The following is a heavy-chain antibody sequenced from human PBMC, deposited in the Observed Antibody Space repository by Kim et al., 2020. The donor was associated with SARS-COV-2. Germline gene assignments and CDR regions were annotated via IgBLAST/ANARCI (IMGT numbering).Heavy chain of an antibody. D-gene: IGHD6-6*01. V-gene: IGHV4-59*09. Sequence: NPSLKSRVTISVDTSKNQFSLKLSSVTAADTAVYYCARGVIAARPQLDYWGQGTLVTVSS. J-gene: IGHJ4*02. CDR3: ARGVIAARPQLDY.